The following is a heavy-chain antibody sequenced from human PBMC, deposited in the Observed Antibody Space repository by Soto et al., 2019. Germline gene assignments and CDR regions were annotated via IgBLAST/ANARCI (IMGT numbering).Heavy chain of an antibody. J-gene: IGHJ5*02. D-gene: IGHD6-19*01. V-gene: IGHV1-18*04. CDR1: GYTFTSYG. CDR3: ARDLSSGWYSWFDP. Sequence: GASVKVSFKASGYTFTSYGISWLRQAPGQGLEWMGWISAYNGNTNYAQKLQGRVTMTTDTSTSTAYMELRSLRSGDTAVYYCARDLSSGWYSWFDPWGQGTLVTVSS. CDR2: ISAYNGNT.